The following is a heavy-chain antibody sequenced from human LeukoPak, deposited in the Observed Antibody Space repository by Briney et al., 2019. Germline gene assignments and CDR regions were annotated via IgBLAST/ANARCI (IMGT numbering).Heavy chain of an antibody. CDR2: IFYSGST. CDR1: GDSISSGSYY. CDR3: AGRTYKILRGTAYGYWYFDL. J-gene: IGHJ2*01. D-gene: IGHD3-9*01. V-gene: IGHV4-39*01. Sequence: PSETLSLTCTVSGDSISSGSYYWGWIRQPPGKGLEWIGSIFYSGSTFYNPSLKSRVTISVDTSKNQFSLRLTSMTAADTAVYYCAGRTYKILRGTAYGYWYFDLWGRGTLVTVSS.